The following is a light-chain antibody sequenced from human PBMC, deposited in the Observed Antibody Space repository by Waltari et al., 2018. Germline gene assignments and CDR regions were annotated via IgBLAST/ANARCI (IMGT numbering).Light chain of an antibody. CDR1: SGHSDYA. CDR3: HAWRSGILV. Sequence: QLVLTQSPSASASLGASVKLTCTLSSGHSDYAIAWHQQQPGKGPRSLMKLNSDGSHNKGDGIPDRFSGSSSGAERYLTISSLQSEDEADYYCHAWRSGILVFAGGTKLTVL. V-gene: IGLV4-69*01. CDR2: LNSDGSH. J-gene: IGLJ2*01.